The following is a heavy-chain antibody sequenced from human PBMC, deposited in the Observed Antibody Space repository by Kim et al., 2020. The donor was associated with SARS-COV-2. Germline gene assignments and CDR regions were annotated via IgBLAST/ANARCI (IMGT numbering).Heavy chain of an antibody. Sequence: GGSLRLSCAASGFTFSSYGMHWVRQAPGKGLEWVAVISYDGSNKYYADSVKGRFTISRDNSKNTLYLQMNSLRAEDTAVYYCAKWEGYSGYDFYLAGYYYGMDVWGQGTTVTVSS. CDR1: GFTFSSYG. J-gene: IGHJ6*02. CDR2: ISYDGSNK. D-gene: IGHD5-12*01. CDR3: AKWEGYSGYDFYLAGYYYGMDV. V-gene: IGHV3-30*18.